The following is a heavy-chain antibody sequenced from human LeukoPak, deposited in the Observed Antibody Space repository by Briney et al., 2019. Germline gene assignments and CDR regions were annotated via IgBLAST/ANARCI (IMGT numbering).Heavy chain of an antibody. J-gene: IGHJ6*02. CDR2: IYYTGSV. Sequence: PSETLSLTCTISGASISTGGFYWTWIRQPPGEGLEWIGYIYYTGSVDYNASLKSRLTISLDTSKNRFSLKLNSVTATDTAVYYCARDHSYYFGSQTSTLDVWGQGTAVTVSS. CDR3: ARDHSYYFGSQTSTLDV. D-gene: IGHD3-10*01. V-gene: IGHV4-31*03. CDR1: GASISTGGFY.